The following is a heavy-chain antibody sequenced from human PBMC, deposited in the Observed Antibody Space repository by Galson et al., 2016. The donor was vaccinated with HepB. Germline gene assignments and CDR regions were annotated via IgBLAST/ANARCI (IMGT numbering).Heavy chain of an antibody. Sequence: CAISGDSVSSNSAGWNWIRQSPSRGLEWLGRTFYRSNWQNHYAESVKSRITINPDTSKNQFFLQLSSVTPEDTAVYYCARSYLLGRGFGWWGQGTLVTVSS. CDR2: TFYRSNWQN. D-gene: IGHD7-27*01. J-gene: IGHJ4*02. CDR1: GDSVSSNSAG. V-gene: IGHV6-1*01. CDR3: ARSYLLGRGFGW.